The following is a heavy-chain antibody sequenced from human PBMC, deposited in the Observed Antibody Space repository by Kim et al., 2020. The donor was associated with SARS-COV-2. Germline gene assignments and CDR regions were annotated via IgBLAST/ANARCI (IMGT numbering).Heavy chain of an antibody. CDR3: ARQSRVGNNFDY. D-gene: IGHD2-15*01. Sequence: SETLSLTCTVSCGSISSSSYYWGWIRQPPGKGLEWIGSIYYSGSTYYNPSLKSRVTISVDTSKNQFSLKLSSVTAADTAVYYCARQSRVGNNFDYWGQGTLVTVSS. CDR2: IYYSGST. J-gene: IGHJ4*02. V-gene: IGHV4-39*01. CDR1: CGSISSSSYY.